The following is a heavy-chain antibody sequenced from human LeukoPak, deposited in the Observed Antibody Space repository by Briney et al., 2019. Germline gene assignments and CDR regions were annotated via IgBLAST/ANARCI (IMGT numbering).Heavy chain of an antibody. Sequence: GGSLRLSCAASGFTFDTYAMNWVRQVPGKGLEWVSGIGGSDGNTFYADSVKGRFTISRDNSKSTLYLQMNSLRPEDTAVYYCALRNYFDSSGLDYWGQGTQVTVSS. V-gene: IGHV3-23*01. CDR2: IGGSDGNT. D-gene: IGHD3-22*01. CDR1: GFTFDTYA. CDR3: ALRNYFDSSGLDY. J-gene: IGHJ4*02.